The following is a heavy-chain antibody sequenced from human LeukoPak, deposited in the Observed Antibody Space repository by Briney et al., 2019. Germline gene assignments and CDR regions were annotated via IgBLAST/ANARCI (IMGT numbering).Heavy chain of an antibody. CDR1: GFTFGSFY. CDR3: CRPRGRSWMFFDY. J-gene: IGHJ4*02. V-gene: IGHV3-7*01. CDR2: IKQDGSEK. D-gene: IGHD2-2*03. Sequence: GGSLRLSCAGTGFTFGSFYMSWVRQAPGKGLEWVANIKQDGSEKYYVDSVKGRFTISRDNANESLYLQMDSLRAEDTAVYYCCRPRGRSWMFFDYWGQGALVTVSS.